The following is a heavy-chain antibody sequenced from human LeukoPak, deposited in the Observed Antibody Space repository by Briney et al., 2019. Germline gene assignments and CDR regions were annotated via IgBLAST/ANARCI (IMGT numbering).Heavy chain of an antibody. D-gene: IGHD3-3*01. CDR3: ARHGTPTGYYDFWSGYPNWFDP. CDR2: IYPGDSDT. Sequence: GESLKISCKGSGYSFTSYWIGWVRQMPGKGLEWMGIIYPGDSDTRYSPSFRGQVTISADKSISTAYLQWSSLKASDTAMYYCARHGTPTGYYDFWSGYPNWFDPWAREPWSPSPQ. J-gene: IGHJ5*02. V-gene: IGHV5-51*01. CDR1: GYSFTSYW.